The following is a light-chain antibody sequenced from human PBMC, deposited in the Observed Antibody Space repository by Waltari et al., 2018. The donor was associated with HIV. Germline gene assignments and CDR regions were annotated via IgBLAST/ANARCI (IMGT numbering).Light chain of an antibody. CDR3: QAWDSSTWV. Sequence: SYELTQPPSVSVSPGQTASITCSGDQLGDKYACWYQQKPGQSPVLVIYQESKRPSGIPERFSGSNSGNTATLTISGTQAMDEADYYCQAWDSSTWVFGGGTKLTVL. V-gene: IGLV3-1*01. CDR1: QLGDKY. J-gene: IGLJ3*02. CDR2: QES.